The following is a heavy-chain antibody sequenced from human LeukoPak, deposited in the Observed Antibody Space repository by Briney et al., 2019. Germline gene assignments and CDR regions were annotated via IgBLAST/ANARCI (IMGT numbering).Heavy chain of an antibody. D-gene: IGHD2-15*01. CDR1: GDTFTTYG. J-gene: IGHJ4*02. CDR2: ISAYNDNT. CDR3: ARHSCSGGSCYLDY. V-gene: IGHV1-18*01. Sequence: ASVKVSCKASGDTFTTYGISWVRQAPGQGLEWMGWISAYNDNTNYAPKLQGRVTMTTDTSTSTAYMELRSLRSDDTAVYYCARHSCSGGSCYLDYWGQGTLVTVSS.